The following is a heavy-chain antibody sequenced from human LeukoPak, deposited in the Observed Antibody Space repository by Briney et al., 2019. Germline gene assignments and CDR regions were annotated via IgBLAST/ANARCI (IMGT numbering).Heavy chain of an antibody. J-gene: IGHJ5*01. CDR1: GYTFSNYG. Sequence: ASVKVSCKGSGYTFSNYGINWVRQVPGQGLEWMGWIGAYNGYTIYADNLQGRVTVTTDTSTSTAHMELRSLRSDDTDVYYCARDLRRDESSNYYYIGWFDLWGQGTLVTVSS. CDR3: ARDLRRDESSNYYYIGWFDL. D-gene: IGHD3-22*01. V-gene: IGHV1-18*01. CDR2: IGAYNGYT.